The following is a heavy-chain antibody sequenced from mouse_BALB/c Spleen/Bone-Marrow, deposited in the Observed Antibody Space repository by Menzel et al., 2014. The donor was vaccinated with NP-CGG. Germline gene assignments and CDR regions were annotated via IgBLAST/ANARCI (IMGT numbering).Heavy chain of an antibody. CDR2: IDPANGNT. Sequence: EVQLQQSGAELVKPGASVKLSCTASGFNIKDTYMHWVKQRPEQGLEWIGRIDPANGNTNYDPKFQGKATITADTSSNTAYLQLSSLTSEDTAVYYCARYYYGFYFDYWGQGTTLTVSS. CDR3: ARYYYGFYFDY. V-gene: IGHV14-3*02. CDR1: GFNIKDTY. J-gene: IGHJ2*01. D-gene: IGHD1-1*01.